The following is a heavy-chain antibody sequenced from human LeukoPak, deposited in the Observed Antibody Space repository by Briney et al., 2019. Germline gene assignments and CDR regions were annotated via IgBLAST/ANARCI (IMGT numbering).Heavy chain of an antibody. D-gene: IGHD2-21*02. Sequence: ASVKVSCKASVYTFTGYYMHWVRQAPGQGLECMGWVNPNGGATNYAQKFQGRVTMTRDTSISTAYMELSRLRSDDTAVYYCARAAVTALPYFDYWGEGTLVTVSS. CDR2: VNPNGGAT. CDR3: ARAAVTALPYFDY. CDR1: VYTFTGYY. J-gene: IGHJ4*02. V-gene: IGHV1-2*02.